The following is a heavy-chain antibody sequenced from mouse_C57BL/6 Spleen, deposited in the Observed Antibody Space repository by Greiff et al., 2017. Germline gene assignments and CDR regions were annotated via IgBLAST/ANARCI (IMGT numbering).Heavy chain of an antibody. Sequence: QVQLQQPGAELVKPGASVKLSCKASGYTFTRYSMHWVKQRSGQGLEWIGMVHPNSGSINYNEKFKSKATLTVDKSSSTAYMHLSSQTSEDSAVYYCARLTGTEFDYWGQGTTLTVSS. D-gene: IGHD4-1*01. CDR2: VHPNSGSI. J-gene: IGHJ2*01. V-gene: IGHV1-64*01. CDR1: GYTFTRYS. CDR3: ARLTGTEFDY.